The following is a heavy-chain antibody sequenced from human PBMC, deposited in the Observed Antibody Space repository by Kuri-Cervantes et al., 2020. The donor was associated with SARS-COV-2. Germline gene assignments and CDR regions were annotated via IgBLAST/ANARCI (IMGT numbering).Heavy chain of an antibody. CDR2: INHSGST. CDR3: ARGGSMIVVRRYFDY. D-gene: IGHD3-22*01. Sequence: SETLSLTCTVSGDTISSYSGSFHYWPWIRQPPGKGLEWIGEINHSGSTNYNPSLKSRVTISVDTSKNQFSLKLSSVTAADTAVYYCARGGSMIVVRRYFDYWGQGTLVTVSS. J-gene: IGHJ4*02. CDR1: GDTISSYSGSFHY. V-gene: IGHV4-34*01.